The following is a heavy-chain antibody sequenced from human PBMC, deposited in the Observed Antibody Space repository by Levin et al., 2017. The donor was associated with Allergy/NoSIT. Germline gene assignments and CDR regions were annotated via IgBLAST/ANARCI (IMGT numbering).Heavy chain of an antibody. CDR3: ARGHYFRRPRGWRYFQH. J-gene: IGHJ1*01. Sequence: SQTLSLTCAVYGGSFSGYYWSWIRQPPGKGLEWIGEINHSGSTNYNPSLKSRVTISVDTSKNQFSLKLSSVTAADTAVYYCARGHYFRRPRGWRYFQHWGQGTLVTVSS. D-gene: IGHD3-10*02. V-gene: IGHV4-34*01. CDR2: INHSGST. CDR1: GGSFSGYY.